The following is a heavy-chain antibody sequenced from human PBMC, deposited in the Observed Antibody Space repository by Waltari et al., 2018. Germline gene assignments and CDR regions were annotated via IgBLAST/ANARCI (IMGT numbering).Heavy chain of an antibody. Sequence: QVQLQESGPGLVKPSQPLSLTCTVSGGSISSGGYYWSWIRQHPGKGLEWIGYIYYSGSTYYNPSLKSRVTISVDTSKNQFSLKLSAVTAADTAVYYCARVLIAAAAFDIWGQGTMVTVAS. CDR2: IYYSGST. V-gene: IGHV4-31*03. J-gene: IGHJ3*02. D-gene: IGHD6-13*01. CDR1: GGSISSGGYY. CDR3: ARVLIAAAAFDI.